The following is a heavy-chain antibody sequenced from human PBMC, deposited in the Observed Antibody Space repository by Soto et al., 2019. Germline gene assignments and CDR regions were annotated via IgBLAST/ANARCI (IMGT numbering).Heavy chain of an antibody. D-gene: IGHD1-1*01. V-gene: IGHV4-59*01. CDR2: IYYRGTT. J-gene: IGHJ4*02. CDR3: AREPATAKPEGVDF. Sequence: PSETLSLTCNVSNGSLNFYYWSWIRQPPGKELEWIGNIYYRGTTNYNPSLQGGVTMTRDTSITTAYMELSRLRSGDTAVYYCAREPATAKPEGVDFWGQGTLVTVSS. CDR1: NGSLNFYY.